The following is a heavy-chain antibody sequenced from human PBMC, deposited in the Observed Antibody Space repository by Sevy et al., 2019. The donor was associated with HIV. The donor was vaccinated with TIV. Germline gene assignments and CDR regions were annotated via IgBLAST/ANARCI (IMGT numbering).Heavy chain of an antibody. CDR2: SLHSGST. CDR3: ARGLYLDY. CDR1: GYSISSGYY. J-gene: IGHJ4*02. Sequence: SETLSLTCTVSGYSISSGYYWGWIRQPPGKGLEWIGSSLHSGSTCCNPSLESRVTISVDTSKNQFSLKMSSVTAADTAVYYCARGLYLDYWGQGILVTVSS. D-gene: IGHD3-10*01. V-gene: IGHV4-38-2*02.